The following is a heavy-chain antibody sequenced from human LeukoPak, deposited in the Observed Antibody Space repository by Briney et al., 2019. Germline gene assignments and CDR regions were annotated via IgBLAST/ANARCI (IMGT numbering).Heavy chain of an antibody. Sequence: KTSETLSLTCTVSGGSISSGSYYWSWIRQPAGKGLEWIGRIYTSGSTNYNPSLKSRVTISVDTSKNQFSLKLSSVTAADTAVYYCAREGVTMIVCWGQGTLVTVSS. CDR2: IYTSGST. CDR3: AREGVTMIVC. D-gene: IGHD3-22*01. V-gene: IGHV4-61*02. J-gene: IGHJ4*02. CDR1: GGSISSGSYY.